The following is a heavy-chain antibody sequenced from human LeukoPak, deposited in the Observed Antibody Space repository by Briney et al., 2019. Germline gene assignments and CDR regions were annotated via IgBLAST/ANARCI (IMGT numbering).Heavy chain of an antibody. CDR1: GGSISGYY. D-gene: IGHD1-26*01. V-gene: IGHV4-59*08. J-gene: IGHJ4*02. Sequence: TTLQTLSLTCTVSGGSISGYYWNWIRQSPGKGLEWIGYIFYSGSTNYNPSLKSRVTLSVATSKNEFSLKLTSATAADTAVYYCVRHEGYLTAFDYWGQEILVTVSS. CDR3: VRHEGYLTAFDY. CDR2: IFYSGST.